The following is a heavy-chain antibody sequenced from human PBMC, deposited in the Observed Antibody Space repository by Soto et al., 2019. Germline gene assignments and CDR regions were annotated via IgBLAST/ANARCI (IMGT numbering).Heavy chain of an antibody. CDR3: ARHGSPRYCSGGSCPYYPNAFDI. D-gene: IGHD2-15*01. Sequence: PGESLKISCQGSGYSFTSYWIGWVRQMPGKGLEWMGIIYPGDSDTRYSPSIQGQVTISADKSISTAYLQWSSLKASDTFMYYCARHGSPRYCSGGSCPYYPNAFDIWGQGTMVTVSS. CDR2: IYPGDSDT. CDR1: GYSFTSYW. J-gene: IGHJ3*02. V-gene: IGHV5-51*01.